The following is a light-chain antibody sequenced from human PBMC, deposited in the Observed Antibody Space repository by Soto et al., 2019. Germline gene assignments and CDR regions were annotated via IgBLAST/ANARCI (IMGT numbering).Light chain of an antibody. V-gene: IGKV3-15*01. J-gene: IGKJ3*01. CDR3: QQYNNWPLFT. Sequence: EIVMTQSPATLSVSPGERATLSCRASQSVSSNLAWYQQKPGQAPRLLIYGASTRATGIPARFSGSGSGTELTLTIRSLQSKDFAVYYCQQYNNWPLFTFGPGTKVDIK. CDR2: GAS. CDR1: QSVSSN.